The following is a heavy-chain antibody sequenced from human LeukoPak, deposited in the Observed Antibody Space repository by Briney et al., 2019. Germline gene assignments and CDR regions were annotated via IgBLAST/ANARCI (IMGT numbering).Heavy chain of an antibody. CDR2: IYHSGST. CDR1: GGSFSGYY. D-gene: IGHD3-10*01. CDR3: ARGRITMVRGGYYYMDV. V-gene: IGHV4-34*01. Sequence: SETLSLTCAVYGGSFSGYYWSWIRQPPGKGLEWIGEIYHSGSTNYNPSLKSRVTISVDTSKNQFSLKLSSVTAADTAVYYCARGRITMVRGGYYYMDVWGKGTTVTVSS. J-gene: IGHJ6*03.